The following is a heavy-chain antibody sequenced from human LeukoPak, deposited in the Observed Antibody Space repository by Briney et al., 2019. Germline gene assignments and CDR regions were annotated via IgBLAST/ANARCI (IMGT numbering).Heavy chain of an antibody. CDR2: IYYSGDT. CDR3: ARRVLGSESYFDY. Sequence: TSETLSFTCTVSGASLSGYFWSWIRQSPGKGLEWIGYIYYSGDTNYNPSLKSRVTISVDTSKNQFSLKLRSVTAADTAVYYCARRVLGSESYFDYWGQGTLFTVSS. J-gene: IGHJ4*02. V-gene: IGHV4-59*12. D-gene: IGHD3-16*01. CDR1: GASLSGYF.